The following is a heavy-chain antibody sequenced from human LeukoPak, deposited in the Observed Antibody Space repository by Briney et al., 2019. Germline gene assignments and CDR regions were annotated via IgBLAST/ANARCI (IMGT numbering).Heavy chain of an antibody. CDR1: GGSFSGYY. V-gene: IGHV4-34*01. CDR3: ARYLPYWYFDL. J-gene: IGHJ2*01. Sequence: SETLSLTCAVYGGSFSGYYWSWIRQPPGKGLEWIGEINHSGSTNYNPSLKSPVTISVDTSKNQFSLKLRSVTAADTAVYYCARYLPYWYFDLWGRGTLVTVSS. CDR2: INHSGST. D-gene: IGHD2/OR15-2a*01.